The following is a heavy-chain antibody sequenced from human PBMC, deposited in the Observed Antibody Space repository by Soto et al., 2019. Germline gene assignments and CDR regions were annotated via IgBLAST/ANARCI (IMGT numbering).Heavy chain of an antibody. CDR1: GFTFSSYS. J-gene: IGHJ4*02. CDR2: ISSSSTI. D-gene: IGHD7-27*01. CDR3: ARDLYWGFDY. Sequence: GGSLRLSCAASGFTFSSYSMNWVRQAPGKGLEWVSYISSSSTIYYADSVKGRFTISRDNAKNSLYLQMNSLRDEGTAVYYCARDLYWGFDYWGQGTLVTVSS. V-gene: IGHV3-48*02.